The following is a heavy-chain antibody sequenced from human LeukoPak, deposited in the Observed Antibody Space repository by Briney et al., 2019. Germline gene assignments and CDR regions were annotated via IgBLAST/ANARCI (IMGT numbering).Heavy chain of an antibody. CDR3: ARGNSPYSSGWYDY. D-gene: IGHD6-19*01. Sequence: PGGSLRLSCAASGFTVSSNYMSWVRQAPGKGLEWVSVIYSGGSTYYADSVKGRLTISRDNSKNTLYLQMNSLRAEDTAVYYCARGNSPYSSGWYDYWGQGTLVTVSS. V-gene: IGHV3-66*01. CDR1: GFTVSSNY. CDR2: IYSGGST. J-gene: IGHJ4*02.